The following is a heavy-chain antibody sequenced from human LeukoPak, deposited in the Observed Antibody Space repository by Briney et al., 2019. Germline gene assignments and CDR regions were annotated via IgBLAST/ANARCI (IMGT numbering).Heavy chain of an antibody. CDR2: ISYDGSNK. CDR1: GFTFSSYW. CDR3: AKGQYPRTYYYDSSGSPRDY. J-gene: IGHJ4*02. V-gene: IGHV3-30*18. Sequence: GGSLRLSCAASGFTFSSYWMHWVRQAPGKGLEWVAVISYDGSNKYYADSVKGRFTISRDNSKNTLYLQMNSLRAKDTAVYYCAKGQYPRTYYYDSSGSPRDYWGQGTLVTVSS. D-gene: IGHD3-22*01.